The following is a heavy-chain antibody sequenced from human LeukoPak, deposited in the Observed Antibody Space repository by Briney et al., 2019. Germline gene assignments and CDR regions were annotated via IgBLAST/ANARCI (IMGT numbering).Heavy chain of an antibody. CDR2: INHSGST. J-gene: IGHJ5*02. D-gene: IGHD3-10*01. Sequence: PSETLSLTCAVYGGSFSSYYWSWIRQPPGKGLEWIGEINHSGSTNYNPSLKSRVTISVDTSKNQFSLRLSSVTAADTAVYYCARSLYGSGSYYNWFDPWGQGTLVTVSS. V-gene: IGHV4-34*01. CDR3: ARSLYGSGSYYNWFDP. CDR1: GGSFSSYY.